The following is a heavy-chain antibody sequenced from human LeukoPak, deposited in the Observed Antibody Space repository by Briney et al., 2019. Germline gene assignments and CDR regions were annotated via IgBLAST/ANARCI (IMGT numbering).Heavy chain of an antibody. CDR1: GGSISSSSYY. V-gene: IGHV4-61*01. Sequence: SETLSLTCTVSGGSISSSSYYWSWIRQPPGKGLEWIGYIYYSGSTNYNPSLKSRVTISVDTSKNQFSLKLSSVTAADTAVYYCARAGHSSSWYWGWREVRFDPWGQGTLVTVSS. J-gene: IGHJ5*02. CDR2: IYYSGST. CDR3: ARAGHSSSWYWGWREVRFDP. D-gene: IGHD6-13*01.